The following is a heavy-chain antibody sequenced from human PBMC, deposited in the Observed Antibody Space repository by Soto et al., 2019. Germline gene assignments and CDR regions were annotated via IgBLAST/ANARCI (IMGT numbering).Heavy chain of an antibody. J-gene: IGHJ6*02. D-gene: IGHD6-19*01. CDR1: GFTFSNYW. CDR2: IKQDGSEE. Sequence: GALRVACAASGFTFSNYWMSGVRQAPGKGLEWVANIKQDGSEEYCVDSVKGRFTISRDNAKNSLYLQMRSLRADDTAVYYSTRGIRGSSGWSYYYGMDVWGQGTTVTVYS. CDR3: TRGIRGSSGWSYYYGMDV. V-gene: IGHV3-7*03.